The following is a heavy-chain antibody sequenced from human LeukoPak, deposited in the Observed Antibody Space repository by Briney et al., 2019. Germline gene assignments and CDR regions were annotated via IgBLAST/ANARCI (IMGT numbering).Heavy chain of an antibody. CDR2: ISAYNGNT. CDR3: ARDRSYYYDSSGSTHFDY. J-gene: IGHJ4*02. CDR1: GYTFTSYG. Sequence: ASVKVSRKASGYTFTSYGISWVRQAPGQGLEWMEWISAYNGNTNYAQKLQGRVTMTTDTSTSTAYMELRSLRSDDTAVYYCARDRSYYYDSSGSTHFDYWGQGTPVTVSS. V-gene: IGHV1-18*01. D-gene: IGHD3-22*01.